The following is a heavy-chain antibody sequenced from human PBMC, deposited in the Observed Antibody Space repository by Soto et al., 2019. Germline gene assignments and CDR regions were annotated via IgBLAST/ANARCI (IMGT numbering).Heavy chain of an antibody. CDR1: GGTISRYY. V-gene: IGHV4-59*01. D-gene: IGHD2-21*02. J-gene: IGHJ6*02. CDR3: ARDLWGYCGTDCYPLDV. Sequence: QVQLQESGPGLVKPSETLSLTCTVSGGTISRYYWSWTRQPPGKGLEWIGYMYNTGSTVYNPSFKSRVTRSVDTSKNQFSLKLNSVTAADTAVYYCARDLWGYCGTDCYPLDVWGQGTTVTVSS. CDR2: MYNTGST.